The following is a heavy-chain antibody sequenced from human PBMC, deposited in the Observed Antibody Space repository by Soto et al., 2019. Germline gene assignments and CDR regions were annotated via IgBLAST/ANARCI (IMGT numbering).Heavy chain of an antibody. CDR3: ARDYQEVVEMATIFDY. J-gene: IGHJ4*02. D-gene: IGHD5-12*01. V-gene: IGHV1-46*01. CDR2: INPSGGST. Sequence: ASVKVSCKASGYTFTSYYMHWVRQAPGQGLEWMGIINPSGGSTSYAQKFQGRVTMTRDTSTSTVYMELSSLRSEDTAVYYCARDYQEVVEMATIFDYWGQGTLVTVSS. CDR1: GYTFTSYY.